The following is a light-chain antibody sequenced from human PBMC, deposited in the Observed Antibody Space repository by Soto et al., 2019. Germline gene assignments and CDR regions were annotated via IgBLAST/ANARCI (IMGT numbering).Light chain of an antibody. V-gene: IGKV1-39*01. CDR1: QSISSS. J-gene: IGKJ2*01. Sequence: DIQMTQSPSSLSASVGDRVTITCRASQSISSSLNWYQQKPGKAPKLLIYGASSLQSGVPSTFSGSGSWTDFTLTISSLQPEDFATYYCQQSYSTPYTFGQATKLEI. CDR2: GAS. CDR3: QQSYSTPYT.